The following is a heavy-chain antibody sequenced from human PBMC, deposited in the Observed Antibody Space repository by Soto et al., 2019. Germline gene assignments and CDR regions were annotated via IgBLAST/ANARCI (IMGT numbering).Heavy chain of an antibody. J-gene: IGHJ5*02. V-gene: IGHV1-69*08. Sequence: QVQLVQSGAEVKKPGSSVKVSCKASGGTFSSYTISWVRQAPGQGLEWMGRIIPTLGIANYAQKFQGRVTITGDKSTSTAYMELSSLRSEDTAVYYCARDARSSFDWFDPWGQGTLVTVSS. CDR2: IIPTLGIA. CDR1: GGTFSSYT. CDR3: ARDARSSFDWFDP.